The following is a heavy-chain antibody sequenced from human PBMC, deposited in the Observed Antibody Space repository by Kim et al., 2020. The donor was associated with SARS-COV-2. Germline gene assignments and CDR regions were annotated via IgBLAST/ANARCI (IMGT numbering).Heavy chain of an antibody. V-gene: IGHV4-59*08. CDR3: ARHDSELSLIEAFDI. D-gene: IGHD3-16*02. Sequence: SETLSLTCTVSGGSISSYYWSWIRQPPGKGLEWIGYIYYSGSTNYNPSLKSRVTISVDTSKNQFSLKLSSVTAADTAVYYCARHDSELSLIEAFDIWGQG. CDR2: IYYSGST. J-gene: IGHJ3*02. CDR1: GGSISSYY.